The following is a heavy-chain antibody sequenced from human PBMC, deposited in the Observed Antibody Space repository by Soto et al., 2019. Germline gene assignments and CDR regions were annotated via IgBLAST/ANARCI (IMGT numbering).Heavy chain of an antibody. D-gene: IGHD2-15*01. V-gene: IGHV4-30-2*01. Sequence: SETLSLTCAVSGGSISSGGYSWSWIRQPPGKGLEWIGYMYHSGSTYYNPSLKSRVTISIDRSKNQFSLKLSSVTAADTAVYYCARLVVVIAANRGGYGMDVWGQGTTVTVSS. J-gene: IGHJ6*02. CDR3: ARLVVVIAANRGGYGMDV. CDR2: MYHSGST. CDR1: GGSISSGGYS.